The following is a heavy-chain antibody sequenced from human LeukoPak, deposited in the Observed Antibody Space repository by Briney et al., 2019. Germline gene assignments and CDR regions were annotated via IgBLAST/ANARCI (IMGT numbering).Heavy chain of an antibody. CDR3: ARDRHDILTGLYYYYYMDV. CDR1: GYTFTGYY. D-gene: IGHD3-9*01. V-gene: IGHV1-2*02. CDR2: INPNNGDT. J-gene: IGHJ6*03. Sequence: GASVKVSCKASGYTFTGYYVYWVRQAPGQGLEWMGWINPNNGDTNYAQKFQGRVTMARDTSISTAYMELSRLRSDDTAVYYWARDRHDILTGLYYYYYMDVWGKGTTVTVSS.